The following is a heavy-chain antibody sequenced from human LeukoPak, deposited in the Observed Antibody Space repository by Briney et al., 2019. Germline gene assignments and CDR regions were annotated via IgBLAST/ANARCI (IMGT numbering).Heavy chain of an antibody. CDR1: GGSISSGGYY. V-gene: IGHV4-31*03. CDR3: AREVGYYGSGSYGPTDYYGMDV. D-gene: IGHD3-10*01. Sequence: SETLSLTCTVSGGSISSGGYYWSRIRQHPGKGLEWIGYIYYSGSTYYNPSLKSRVTISVDTSKNQFSLKLSSVTAADTAVYYCAREVGYYGSGSYGPTDYYGMDVWGQGTTVAVSS. J-gene: IGHJ6*02. CDR2: IYYSGST.